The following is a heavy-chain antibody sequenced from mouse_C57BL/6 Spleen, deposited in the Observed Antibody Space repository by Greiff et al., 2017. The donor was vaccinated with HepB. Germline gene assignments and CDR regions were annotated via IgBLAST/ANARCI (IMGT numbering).Heavy chain of an antibody. D-gene: IGHD2-4*01. V-gene: IGHV5-12*01. J-gene: IGHJ3*01. CDR2: IRNGGGST. Sequence: EVQRVESGGGLVQPGGSLKLSCAASGFTFSDYYMYWVRQTPEKRLEWVAFIRNGGGSTYYPDTVKGRFTISRDNAKNTLYLQMSRLKSEDTAMYYCARHEDYDGFAYWGQGTLVTVSA. CDR3: ARHEDYDGFAY. CDR1: GFTFSDYY.